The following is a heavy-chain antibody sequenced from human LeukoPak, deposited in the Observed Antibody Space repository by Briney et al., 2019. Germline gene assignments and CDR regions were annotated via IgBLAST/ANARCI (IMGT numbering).Heavy chain of an antibody. CDR2: IFSGGST. Sequence: PGGSLRLSCAASVFTVSRNYMSWVRQAPGKGLEWVSVIFSGGSTYYADSVKGRFTISRDNSKNTLYLQMNTLRADDTAVYYCAKGTQVYWYTSGSVNDYWGQGTLVTVSS. CDR3: AKGTQVYWYTSGSVNDY. D-gene: IGHD3-10*01. CDR1: VFTVSRNY. J-gene: IGHJ4*02. V-gene: IGHV3-66*01.